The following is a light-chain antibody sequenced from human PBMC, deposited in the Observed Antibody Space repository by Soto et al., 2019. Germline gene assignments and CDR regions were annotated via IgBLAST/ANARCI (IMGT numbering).Light chain of an antibody. J-gene: IGKJ1*01. CDR2: GAS. CDR1: QSVGSN. V-gene: IGKV3-15*01. Sequence: EIAMTQSPATLSVSPGERVTLSCRARQSVGSNLAWYQQKPGQSPRLLIYGASARATGIPDRFSGGGSGAEYTLTISSLQSEDFAVYYCQQYDKWPRTFGQGTKVDIK. CDR3: QQYDKWPRT.